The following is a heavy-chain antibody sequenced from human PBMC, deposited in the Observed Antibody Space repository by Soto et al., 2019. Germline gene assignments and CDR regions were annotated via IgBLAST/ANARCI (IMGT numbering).Heavy chain of an antibody. V-gene: IGHV4-30-4*01. CDR1: GDSISTVDYF. Sequence: SETLSLTCSVSGDSISTVDYFWAWIRQPPGQALEYIGYIYKSTTTYYNPSFESRVAISLDTSKSQLSLNVTSVTAADTAVYFCARGRYCLTGRCFPNWFDSWGQGTLVTVSS. CDR3: ARGRYCLTGRCFPNWFDS. D-gene: IGHD2-15*01. J-gene: IGHJ5*01. CDR2: IYKSTTT.